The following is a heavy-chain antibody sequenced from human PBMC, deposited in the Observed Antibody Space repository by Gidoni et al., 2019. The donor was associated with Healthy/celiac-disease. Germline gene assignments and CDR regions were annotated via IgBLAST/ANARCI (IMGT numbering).Heavy chain of an antibody. V-gene: IGHV3-21*01. Sequence: EVQLVESGGGLVKPGGSLRLSCAASGFTFSSYSMNWVRQAPGKGLEWVSSISSSSSYIYYADSVKGRFTISRDNAKNSLYLQMNSLRAEDTAVYYCASEYYDFWSGYYSGSSYYYGMDVWGQGTTVTVSS. J-gene: IGHJ6*02. CDR2: ISSSSSYI. CDR1: GFTFSSYS. D-gene: IGHD3-3*01. CDR3: ASEYYDFWSGYYSGSSYYYGMDV.